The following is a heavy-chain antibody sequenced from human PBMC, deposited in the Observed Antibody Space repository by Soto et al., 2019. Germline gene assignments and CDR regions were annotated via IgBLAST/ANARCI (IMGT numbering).Heavy chain of an antibody. CDR1: GGSVISGDYY. D-gene: IGHD5-18*01. J-gene: IGHJ5*02. V-gene: IGHV4-61*08. CDR2: IYYSGST. CDR3: ARIPVDTYMINWFDP. Sequence: SETLSLTCTVSGGSVISGDYYCICIGQPPWKGLEWIGYIYYSGSTNYNPSLKSRVSISLDTSKNQFSLRLTSVTAADTAVYYCARIPVDTYMINWFDPWGQGTLVTVSS.